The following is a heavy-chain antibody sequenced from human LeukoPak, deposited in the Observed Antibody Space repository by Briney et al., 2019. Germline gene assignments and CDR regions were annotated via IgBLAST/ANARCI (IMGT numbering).Heavy chain of an antibody. Sequence: GGSLRLSCAASGFTFSSYAMHWVRQAPGEGLEWVAVISYDGSNKYYADSVKGRFTISRDNSKNTLYLQMNSLRAEDTAVYYCARSDILTGYYDYWGQGTLVTVSS. CDR1: GFTFSSYA. J-gene: IGHJ4*02. D-gene: IGHD3-9*01. V-gene: IGHV3-30*04. CDR2: ISYDGSNK. CDR3: ARSDILTGYYDY.